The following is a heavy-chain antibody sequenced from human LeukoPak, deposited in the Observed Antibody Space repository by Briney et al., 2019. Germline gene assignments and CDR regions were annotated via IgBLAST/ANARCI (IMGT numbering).Heavy chain of an antibody. CDR3: ARAVYGGNSGTDY. CDR2: ISAYNGNT. D-gene: IGHD4-23*01. V-gene: IGHV1-18*01. Sequence: GASVKVSCKASGYTFTSYGISWVRQAPGQGLEWMGWISAYNGNTNYAQKLQGRVTMTTDTSTSTAYVELRSLRSDDTAVYYCARAVYGGNSGTDYWGQGTLVTVSS. J-gene: IGHJ4*02. CDR1: GYTFTSYG.